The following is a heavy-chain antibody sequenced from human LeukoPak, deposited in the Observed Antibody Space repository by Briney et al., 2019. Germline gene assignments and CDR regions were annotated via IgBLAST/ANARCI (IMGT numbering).Heavy chain of an antibody. CDR3: ARDRGLSGYDLCDY. V-gene: IGHV3-33*01. CDR2: IAYDGSRA. CDR1: GFTFGGYG. D-gene: IGHD5-12*01. J-gene: IGHJ4*02. Sequence: GGSLRLSCAGSGFTFGGYGMHWFRQTPGKGLEWVAVIAYDGSRAFYADSVKGRFTISRDNSKNTMSVQMDDLRAEDTAVYYCARDRGLSGYDLCDYWGQGALATVSS.